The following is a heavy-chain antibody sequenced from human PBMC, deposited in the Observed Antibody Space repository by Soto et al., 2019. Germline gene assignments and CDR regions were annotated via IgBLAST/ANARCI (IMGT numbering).Heavy chain of an antibody. Sequence: LRLSCVASGFTLSSYGMHWVRQTPGKGLEWVAVISFDGRNKWFADSVKGRFTISRDNYKNTLDLQMNSLRAEDTAVYYCAKQGSPGVGDIPHYFDYWGQGTLVTVSS. V-gene: IGHV3-30*18. D-gene: IGHD1-26*01. CDR1: GFTLSSYG. J-gene: IGHJ4*02. CDR2: ISFDGRNK. CDR3: AKQGSPGVGDIPHYFDY.